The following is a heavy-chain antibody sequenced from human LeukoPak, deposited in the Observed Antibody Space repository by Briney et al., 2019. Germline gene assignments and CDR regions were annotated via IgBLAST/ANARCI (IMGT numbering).Heavy chain of an antibody. CDR1: AASISSYY. CDR3: ATRGDYYDSRGYFDY. D-gene: IGHD3-22*01. J-gene: IGHJ4*02. V-gene: IGHV4-59*01. CDR2: ISYSGST. Sequence: SETLSLTCTVSAASISSYYWSWIRQPPGKGLEWIGYISYSGSTNYNPSLKSRVTMSVDKSKNHFSLKLRSVAAAASAVYYCATRGDYYDSRGYFDYGGQGTLVTVSS.